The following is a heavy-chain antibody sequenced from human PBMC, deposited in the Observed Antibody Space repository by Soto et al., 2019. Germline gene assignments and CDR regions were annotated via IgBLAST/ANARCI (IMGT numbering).Heavy chain of an antibody. CDR3: AGIAAAVYYYYGMDV. CDR1: GGSISSGGYY. Sequence: PSETLSLTCTVSGGSISSGGYYWSWIRQYPGKGLDWIGYIYFSGTTYYNPSLKSRVTISLDTSKNQFSLKLSSVTAADTAVYYCAGIAAAVYYYYGMDVWGQGTTVTVSS. D-gene: IGHD6-13*01. J-gene: IGHJ6*02. V-gene: IGHV4-31*03. CDR2: IYFSGTT.